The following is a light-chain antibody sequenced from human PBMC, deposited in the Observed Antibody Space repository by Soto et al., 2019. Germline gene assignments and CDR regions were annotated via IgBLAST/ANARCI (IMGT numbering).Light chain of an antibody. V-gene: IGLV1-40*01. CDR2: GNN. Sequence: QSVLTQPPSVSGAPGQRVTISCTGSSSNIGSGYDVPWYQQLPGTAPKLLIYGNNNRPSGVPDRFSGSKSGTSASLAITGLQAEDEADYYCQSYDSSLSDWVFGGGTQLTVL. J-gene: IGLJ3*02. CDR3: QSYDSSLSDWV. CDR1: SSNIGSGYD.